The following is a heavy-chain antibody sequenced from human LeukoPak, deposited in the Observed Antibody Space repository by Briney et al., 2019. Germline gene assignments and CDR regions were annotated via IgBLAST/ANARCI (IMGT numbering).Heavy chain of an antibody. Sequence: ASVKVSCKASGFTFTSSAMQWVRQARGQRLEWIGWIVVGSGNTNYAQKFQERVTITRDMSTSTAYVELSSLRSEDTAVYYCAAGSVAANVGFDYWGQGTLVTVSS. CDR2: IVVGSGNT. V-gene: IGHV1-58*02. D-gene: IGHD6-19*01. CDR1: GFTFTSSA. CDR3: AAGSVAANVGFDY. J-gene: IGHJ4*02.